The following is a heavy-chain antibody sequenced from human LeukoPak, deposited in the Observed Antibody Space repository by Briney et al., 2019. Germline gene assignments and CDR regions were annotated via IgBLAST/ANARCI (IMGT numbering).Heavy chain of an antibody. CDR2: ITTGGPNT. V-gene: IGHV3-23*01. J-gene: IGHJ4*02. CDR1: GFTFSSYT. CDR3: AKDGGLWVSAHRGDS. D-gene: IGHD3-16*01. Sequence: GGSLRLSCTASGFTFSSYTMSWVRQAPGKGLKWVSTITTGGPNTYYADSVKGRFTVSRDDSKNTLYLQMNSLRAEDTAVYYCAKDGGLWVSAHRGDSWGRGTLVTVSS.